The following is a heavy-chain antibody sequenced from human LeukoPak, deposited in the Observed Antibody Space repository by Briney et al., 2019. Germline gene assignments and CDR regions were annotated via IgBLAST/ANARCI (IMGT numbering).Heavy chain of an antibody. D-gene: IGHD5-18*01. CDR2: INHSGST. CDR3: ASGGYSYGADAADAFDI. Sequence: SETLSLTCAVYGGSFSGYYWSWIRQPPGKGLEWIGEINHSGSTNYNPSLKSRVTISVDTSRNQFSLKLSSVTAADTAVYYCASGGYSYGADAADAFDIWGQGKMVTVSS. CDR1: GGSFSGYY. J-gene: IGHJ3*02. V-gene: IGHV4-34*01.